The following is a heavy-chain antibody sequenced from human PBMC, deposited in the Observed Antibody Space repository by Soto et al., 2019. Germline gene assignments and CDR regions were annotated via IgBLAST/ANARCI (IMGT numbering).Heavy chain of an antibody. J-gene: IGHJ4*02. CDR1: GGSLCSSSYY. CDR3: MLGSGWKDFDY. D-gene: IGHD3-22*01. CDR2: IYYSGST. Sequence: PSETPSLTCTVSGGSLCSSSYYWGWIRQPPGKGLEWIGNIYYSGSTYYNPSLKSRVTISVDTSKNQFSLKLSSVTAADTAVYYCMLGSGWKDFDYWGQGTLVTVSS. V-gene: IGHV4-39*05.